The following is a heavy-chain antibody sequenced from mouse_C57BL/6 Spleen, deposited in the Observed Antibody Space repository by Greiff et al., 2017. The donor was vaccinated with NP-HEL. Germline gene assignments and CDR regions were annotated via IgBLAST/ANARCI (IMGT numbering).Heavy chain of an antibody. Sequence: VQLQQSGPELVKPGASVKISCKASGYTFTDYYMNWVKQSHGKSLEWIGDINPNNGGTSYNQKFKGKATLTVDKSSSTAYMELRSLTSEDSAVYYCARGSLARYYAMDYWGQGTSVTVSS. J-gene: IGHJ4*01. CDR3: ARGSLARYYAMDY. CDR1: GYTFTDYY. CDR2: INPNNGGT. D-gene: IGHD6-1*01. V-gene: IGHV1-26*01.